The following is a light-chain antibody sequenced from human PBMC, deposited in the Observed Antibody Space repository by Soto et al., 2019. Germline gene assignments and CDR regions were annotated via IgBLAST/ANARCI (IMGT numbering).Light chain of an antibody. Sequence: QLVLTQPPSASGTPGQRVTISCSGSRTNIGSNTVYWYQQLPGTAPSLLIYNNYYRPSGVTDRISASKSGTSASLAISGLQSEDEADYYCAAWDDSLNGPVFGGGTKLTVL. V-gene: IGLV1-44*01. CDR2: NNY. J-gene: IGLJ3*02. CDR3: AAWDDSLNGPV. CDR1: RTNIGSNT.